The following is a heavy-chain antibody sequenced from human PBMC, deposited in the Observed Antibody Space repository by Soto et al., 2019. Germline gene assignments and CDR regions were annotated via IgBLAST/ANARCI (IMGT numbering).Heavy chain of an antibody. J-gene: IGHJ4*02. CDR3: AKDSSLSGYDYCDY. Sequence: GGSLRLSCAASGFTFDDYAMHWVRQAPGKGLEWVSGISWNSGSIGYADSVKGRFTISRDNAKNSLYLQMNSLRAEDTALYYCAKDSSLSGYDYCDYWGQGTLVTVSS. V-gene: IGHV3-9*01. D-gene: IGHD5-12*01. CDR1: GFTFDDYA. CDR2: ISWNSGSI.